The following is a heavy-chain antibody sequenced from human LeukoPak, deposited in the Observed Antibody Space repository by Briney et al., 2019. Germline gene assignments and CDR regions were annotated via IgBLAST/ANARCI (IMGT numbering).Heavy chain of an antibody. J-gene: IGHJ4*02. CDR1: GITFSSYA. CDR3: AKARVKAIHSSWYYFDY. D-gene: IGHD6-13*01. V-gene: IGHV3-23*01. CDR2: ISGSGGST. Sequence: PGGSLRLSCVDSGITFSSYAMSWVRQAPGKGLEWVSAISGSGGSTYYADSVKGRFTISRDNSKNTLYLQMNSLRAEDTAVYYCAKARVKAIHSSWYYFDYWGQGTLVTVSS.